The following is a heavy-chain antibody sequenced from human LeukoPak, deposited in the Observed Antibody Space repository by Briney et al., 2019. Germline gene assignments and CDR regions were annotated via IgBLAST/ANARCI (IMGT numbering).Heavy chain of an antibody. V-gene: IGHV3-23*01. J-gene: IGHJ4*02. Sequence: PGGSLRLSCAASRFSFTNYAMAWVRQAPGKGLEWVSGISGSGTSTYYIDSVKGRFTVSRDNSKNTLYLQMNSLRAEDTAVYYCAKAPIPVGSTFYFDYWGQGTLVTVSS. D-gene: IGHD2-8*02. CDR3: AKAPIPVGSTFYFDY. CDR1: RFSFTNYA. CDR2: ISGSGTST.